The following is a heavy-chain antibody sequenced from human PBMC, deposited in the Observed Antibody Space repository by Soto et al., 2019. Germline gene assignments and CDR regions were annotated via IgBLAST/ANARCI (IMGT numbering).Heavy chain of an antibody. CDR1: GGSISSYY. V-gene: IGHV4-59*12. D-gene: IGHD3-16*01. Sequence: QVQLQESGPGLVKPSETLSLTCTVSGGSISSYYWSWIRQPPGKGLEWIGYIYYSGSTNYNPSLKSRVTISVDTSKNQFSLKLSSVTAADTAVYYCARDLGSNWFDPCGQGTLVTVSS. CDR2: IYYSGST. J-gene: IGHJ5*02. CDR3: ARDLGSNWFDP.